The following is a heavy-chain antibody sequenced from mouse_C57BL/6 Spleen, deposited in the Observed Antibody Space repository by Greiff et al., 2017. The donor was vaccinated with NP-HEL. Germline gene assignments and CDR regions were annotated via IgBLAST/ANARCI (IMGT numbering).Heavy chain of an antibody. CDR3: ARDDYDEGDFDY. CDR1: GFTFSSYA. CDR2: ISDGGSYT. Sequence: EVKLMESGGGLVKPGGSLKLSCAASGFTFSSYAMSWVRQTPEKRLEWVATISDGGSYTYYPDNVKGRFTISRDNAKNNLYLQMSHLKSEDTAMYYCARDDYDEGDFDYWGQGTTLTVSS. J-gene: IGHJ2*01. V-gene: IGHV5-4*01. D-gene: IGHD2-4*01.